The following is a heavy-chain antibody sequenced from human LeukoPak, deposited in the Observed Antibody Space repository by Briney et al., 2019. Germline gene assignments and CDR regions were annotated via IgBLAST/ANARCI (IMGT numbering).Heavy chain of an antibody. CDR2: INHSGST. CDR1: GGSFSGYY. V-gene: IGHV4-34*01. D-gene: IGHD2-21*02. CDR3: ARVPNCGGDCYSGYYFDY. J-gene: IGHJ4*02. Sequence: SETLSLTCAVYGGSFSGYYWSWIRQPPGKGLEWIGEINHSGSTNYNPSLKSRVTISVDTSKNQFSLKLSSVTAADTAVYYCARVPNCGGDCYSGYYFDYWGQGTLVTVSS.